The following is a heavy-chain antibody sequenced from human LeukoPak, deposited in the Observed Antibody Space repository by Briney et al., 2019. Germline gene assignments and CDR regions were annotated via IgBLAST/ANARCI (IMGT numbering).Heavy chain of an antibody. CDR2: IYTTGST. Sequence: SETLSLTCTISGGSISSYYWSWIRQPAGKGLEWIGRIYTTGSTNYNPSLKSRVTMSADTSKNKFSLKLSSVTAADTAVYYCARDLNVAVAGPIFDSWGQGTLVTVSS. J-gene: IGHJ4*02. D-gene: IGHD6-19*01. V-gene: IGHV4-4*07. CDR1: GGSISSYY. CDR3: ARDLNVAVAGPIFDS.